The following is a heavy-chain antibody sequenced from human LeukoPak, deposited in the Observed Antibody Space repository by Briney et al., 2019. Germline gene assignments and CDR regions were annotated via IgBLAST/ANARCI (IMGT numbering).Heavy chain of an antibody. CDR3: AREIMLPAANPSAWFDP. J-gene: IGHJ5*02. V-gene: IGHV3-30*01. CDR1: GFTFSSYA. Sequence: GGSLRLSCAASGFTFSSYAMHWVHQAPGKGLEWVAVISYDGSNKYYADSVKGRFTISRDNSKNTLYLQMNSLRAEDTAVYYCAREIMLPAANPSAWFDPWGQGTLVTVSS. D-gene: IGHD2-2*01. CDR2: ISYDGSNK.